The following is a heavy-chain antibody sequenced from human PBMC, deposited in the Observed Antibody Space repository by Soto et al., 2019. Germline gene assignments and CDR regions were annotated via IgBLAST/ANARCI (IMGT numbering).Heavy chain of an antibody. J-gene: IGHJ4*02. CDR2: ISSSTSHT. CDR1: GFTFSDYY. D-gene: IGHD6-13*01. CDR3: ARGRGAAADYFDF. Sequence: QVPLAESGGGLVKPGGSLRLCCAVSGFTFSDYYMTWIRQAPGKGLEWVSYISSSTSHTNYADSVKGRFTISRDNAKNSLFLQMNSLRAEDTAVYYCARGRGAAADYFDFWGQGTLVTVSS. V-gene: IGHV3-11*05.